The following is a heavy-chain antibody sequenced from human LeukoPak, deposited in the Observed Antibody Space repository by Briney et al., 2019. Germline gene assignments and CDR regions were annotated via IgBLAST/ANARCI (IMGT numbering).Heavy chain of an antibody. CDR3: ARDGEMATIRAFDY. V-gene: IGHV3-66*01. CDR2: IYSGGST. J-gene: IGHJ4*02. Sequence: PGGSLRLSCAASGFTVSSKYMSWVRQAPGKGLEWVSVIYSGGSTYYADSVKGRFTISRDNAKNSLYLQMNSLRAEDTAVYYCARDGEMATIRAFDYWGQGTLVTVSS. CDR1: GFTVSSKY. D-gene: IGHD5-24*01.